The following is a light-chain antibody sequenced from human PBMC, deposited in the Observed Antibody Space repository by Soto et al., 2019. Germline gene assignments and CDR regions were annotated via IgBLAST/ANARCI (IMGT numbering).Light chain of an antibody. CDR2: GAS. CDR1: QSVSSSY. J-gene: IGKJ3*01. V-gene: IGKV3-20*01. CDR3: QQYGSSQPLFT. Sequence: EIVLTQSPGTLSLSPGERATLSCRASQSVSSSYLAWYQQKPDQAPRLLIYGASSRATGIPDRFSGSGSGTDFTLTISRLEPEDFAVYYCQQYGSSQPLFTFGPGTKVDIK.